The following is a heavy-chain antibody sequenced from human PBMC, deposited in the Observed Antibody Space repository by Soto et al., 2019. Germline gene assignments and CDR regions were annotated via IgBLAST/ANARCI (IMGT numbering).Heavy chain of an antibody. D-gene: IGHD5-12*01. Sequence: QVQLQESGPGLVKPSQTLSLPCTVSGGSISSGGYYWSWIRQHPGKGLEWIGCIYYRGSTYYNPSLKSRVTMSVDTSENQFSLRLSSVTAADTAVYYGARKDSGYGDYMDVWGKGTTVTVSS. J-gene: IGHJ6*03. CDR1: GGSISSGGYY. V-gene: IGHV4-31*03. CDR3: ARKDSGYGDYMDV. CDR2: IYYRGST.